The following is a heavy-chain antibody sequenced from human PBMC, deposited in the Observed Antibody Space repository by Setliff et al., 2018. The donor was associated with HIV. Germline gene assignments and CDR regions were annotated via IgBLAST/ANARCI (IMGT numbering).Heavy chain of an antibody. V-gene: IGHV4-61*09. Sequence: PSETLSLTCTVSGGSISSGSYYWSWIRQPAGKGLEWIGHIYTSGSTNYNPSLKSRVTISVDTSKNQFSLRLSSVTAADTAVYYCARDRGSGSWFDFWGQGTLVTVSS. CDR2: IYTSGST. CDR3: ARDRGSGSWFDF. J-gene: IGHJ4*02. CDR1: GGSISSGSYY. D-gene: IGHD1-26*01.